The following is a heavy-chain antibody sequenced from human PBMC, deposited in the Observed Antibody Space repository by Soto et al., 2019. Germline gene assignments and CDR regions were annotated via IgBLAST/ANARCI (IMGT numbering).Heavy chain of an antibody. V-gene: IGHV3-23*01. J-gene: IGHJ4*02. CDR2: ISGSGGST. Sequence: GGSLRLSCAASGFTFSSYAMSWVRQAPGKGLEWVSAISGSGGSTYYADSVKGRLTISRDNSKNTLYLQMNSLRAEDTAVYYCAKDRASYYYDSSGYYLFDYWGQGTLVTVSS. CDR1: GFTFSSYA. D-gene: IGHD3-22*01. CDR3: AKDRASYYYDSSGYYLFDY.